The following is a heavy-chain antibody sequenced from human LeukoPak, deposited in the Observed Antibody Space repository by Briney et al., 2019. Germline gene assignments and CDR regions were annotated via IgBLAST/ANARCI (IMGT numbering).Heavy chain of an antibody. V-gene: IGHV1-8*01. D-gene: IGHD3-10*01. CDR3: ARVLGYYGSGSYADGMDV. CDR1: GYTFTSYD. Sequence: GASVKVSCKASGYTFTSYDINWVRQATGQGLEWMGRMNPNSGNTGYAQKFQGRVTMTRNTSISTAYMELSSLRSEDTAVYYCARVLGYYGSGSYADGMDVWGQGTTVTVSS. CDR2: MNPNSGNT. J-gene: IGHJ6*02.